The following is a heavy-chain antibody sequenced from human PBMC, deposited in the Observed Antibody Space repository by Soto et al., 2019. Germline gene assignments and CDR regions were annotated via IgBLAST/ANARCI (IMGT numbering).Heavy chain of an antibody. Sequence: QVQHVQSGAEVKKPGDSVKVSCKASGYSFTGHYMHWVRRAPGQGLEWMGWVNLNTGCTDYAQEFQGRVTMTTATSIRTVYLEVTRLKFVDTAIYYCARDPSSFLGRVYGMDVWGQGTSVTVSS. CDR3: ARDPSSFLGRVYGMDV. J-gene: IGHJ6*02. CDR1: GYSFTGHY. V-gene: IGHV1-2*02. CDR2: VNLNTGCT.